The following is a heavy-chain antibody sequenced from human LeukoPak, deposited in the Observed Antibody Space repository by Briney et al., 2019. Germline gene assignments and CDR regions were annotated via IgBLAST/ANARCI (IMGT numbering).Heavy chain of an antibody. CDR2: INHNGST. Sequence: PSETLSLTCAVSGGSFSGYYWSWIRQPPGKGLEWIGEINHNGSTNNIPCHKSRVTISVDTSRNQFSLKLSYLSAADTAVYYCARSPRWDYWGQGTMVTVSS. CDR3: ARSPRWDY. V-gene: IGHV4-34*01. J-gene: IGHJ4*02. D-gene: IGHD4-23*01. CDR1: GGSFSGYY.